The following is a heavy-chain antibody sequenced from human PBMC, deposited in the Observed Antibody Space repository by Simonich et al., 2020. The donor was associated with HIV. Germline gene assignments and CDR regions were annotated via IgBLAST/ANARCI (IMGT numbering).Heavy chain of an antibody. V-gene: IGHV1-3*01. CDR1: GYHFTYYA. J-gene: IGHJ6*02. CDR3: ARVGVTPYYYYGMDV. CDR2: INAENGNT. D-gene: IGHD4-4*01. Sequence: QVQLVQSGAEVKKPGASVKVSCKASGYHFTYYAMHWVRQAPGQRLEWMGWINAENGNTKYSQKLQGRVTITRDTSASTAYMELSSLRSEDTAVYYCARVGVTPYYYYGMDVWGQGTKVTVSS.